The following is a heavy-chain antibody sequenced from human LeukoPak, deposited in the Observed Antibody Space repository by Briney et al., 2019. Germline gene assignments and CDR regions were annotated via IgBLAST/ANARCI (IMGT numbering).Heavy chain of an antibody. J-gene: IGHJ4*02. CDR1: EFTSDNYG. V-gene: IGHV3-74*01. CDR3: VSFYETY. D-gene: IGHD2/OR15-2a*01. Sequence: GGSLRLSCTVSEFTSDNYGVSCVRQDPGKGLVWVSHINSDGSWTSYADSVKGRFTISKDNAKNTVYLQMSNLRVEDTAVYYCVSFYETYWGRGTLVTVSS. CDR2: INSDGSWT.